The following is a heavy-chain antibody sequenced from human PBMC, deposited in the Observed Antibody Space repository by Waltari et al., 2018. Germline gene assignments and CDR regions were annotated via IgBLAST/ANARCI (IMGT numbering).Heavy chain of an antibody. CDR3: ARTTFVRYFDF. CDR2: VSYRGIT. CDR1: SGSISIPDYF. D-gene: IGHD1-1*01. J-gene: IGHJ4*01. V-gene: IGHV4-30-4*01. Sequence: QVQLQESGPGLVKPSQTLTLTCDVSSGSISIPDYFWSWIRQAPGKGLGWIGSVSYRGITYYNPSLESRLTMSVDTSKNQFSLKLNSVTAADAAVYYCARTTFVRYFDFWGHGTLVTVSS.